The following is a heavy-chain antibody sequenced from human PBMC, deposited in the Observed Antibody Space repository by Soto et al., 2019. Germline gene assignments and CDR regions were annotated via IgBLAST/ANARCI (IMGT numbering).Heavy chain of an antibody. CDR1: GGSISSGDYY. J-gene: IGHJ6*02. Sequence: QVQLQESGPGLVKPSQTLSLTCTVSGGSISSGDYYWSWIRQPPGKGLEWIGYIYYSGSTYYNPSLKSRVTISVDTSKNQFSLKLSSVTAADTAVYYCARDFRITMDYYGMDVWGQGTTVTVSS. V-gene: IGHV4-30-4*01. D-gene: IGHD3-10*01. CDR3: ARDFRITMDYYGMDV. CDR2: IYYSGST.